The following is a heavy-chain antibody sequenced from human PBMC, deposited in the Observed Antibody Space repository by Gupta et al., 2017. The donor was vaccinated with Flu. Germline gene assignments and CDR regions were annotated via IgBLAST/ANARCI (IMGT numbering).Heavy chain of an antibody. CDR3: ARGDVNIYNWNDVRYNL. D-gene: IGHD1-20*01. CDR2: IKFNGDT. Sequence: QVQMDQWGAGLLRPSETLSLTCAVARDSSNAYRWVWVRHPPGKGLEWIGEIKFNGDTNIRPSLRGRFTLSIDTSKIHVGLKLDSVTAADTAVYYCARGDVNIYNWNDVRYNLWGQGTQVTVSS. CDR1: RDSSNAYR. V-gene: IGHV4-34*01. J-gene: IGHJ1*01.